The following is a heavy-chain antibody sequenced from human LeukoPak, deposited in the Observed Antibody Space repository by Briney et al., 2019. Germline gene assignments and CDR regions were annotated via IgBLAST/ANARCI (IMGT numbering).Heavy chain of an antibody. CDR3: AGYYDSSGYSMSGYYYYYMDV. J-gene: IGHJ6*03. D-gene: IGHD3-22*01. CDR2: ISGSGGST. V-gene: IGHV3-23*01. CDR1: GFTFSSYA. Sequence: GGSLRLSCAASGFTFSSYAMSWVRHAPGKGLEWVSAISGSGGSTYYADSVKGRFTISRDNSKNTLYLQMNSLRAEDTAVYYCAGYYDSSGYSMSGYYYYYMDVWGKGTTVTVS.